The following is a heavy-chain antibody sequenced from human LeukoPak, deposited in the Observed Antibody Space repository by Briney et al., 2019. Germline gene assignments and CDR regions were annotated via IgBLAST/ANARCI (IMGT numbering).Heavy chain of an antibody. D-gene: IGHD6-19*01. J-gene: IGHJ4*02. V-gene: IGHV6-1*01. CDR2: TYYRSKWYN. CDR3: ARADGSGWYTY. Sequence: SQTLSLTCDMSGYSDFSNSVAWNWIRQSPSRGLEWLGRTYYRSKWYNDYAVSVKSRITINPDTSKNQFSLQLNSVTPEDTAVYYCARADGSGWYTYWGQGTLVTVSS. CDR1: GYSDFSNSVA.